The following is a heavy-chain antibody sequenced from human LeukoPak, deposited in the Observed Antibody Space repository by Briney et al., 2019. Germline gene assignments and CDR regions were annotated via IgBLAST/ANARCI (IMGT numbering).Heavy chain of an antibody. CDR1: GGSISSSSYY. D-gene: IGHD3-3*01. Sequence: SETLSHTCTVSGGSISSSSYYWGWIRQPPGKGLEWIGSIYYSGSTYYNPSLKGRVTISVDKSKNQFSLKLSSVTAADTAVYYCARVSSGSFGLDYWGQGTLVTVSS. J-gene: IGHJ4*02. CDR2: IYYSGST. CDR3: ARVSSGSFGLDY. V-gene: IGHV4-39*07.